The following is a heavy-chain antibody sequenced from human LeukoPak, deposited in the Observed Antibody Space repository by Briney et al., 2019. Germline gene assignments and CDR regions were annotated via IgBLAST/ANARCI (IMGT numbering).Heavy chain of an antibody. CDR2: INPNSGGT. CDR1: GYTFTGYY. J-gene: IGHJ5*02. D-gene: IGHD6-19*01. Sequence: ASVKVSCKASGYTFTGYYMHWVRQAPGQGLEWMGWINPNSGGTNYAQKFQGRVTMTRDTSISTAYMELSRLRSDDTAVYYCARDLWEQWLAPSGNWFDPWGQGTLVTASS. CDR3: ARDLWEQWLAPSGNWFDP. V-gene: IGHV1-2*02.